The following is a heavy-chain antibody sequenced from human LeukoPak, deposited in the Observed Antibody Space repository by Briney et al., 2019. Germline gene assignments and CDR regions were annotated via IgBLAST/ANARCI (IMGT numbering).Heavy chain of an antibody. CDR2: IKQDGSEK. J-gene: IGHJ4*02. Sequence: GGSLRLSCAASGFTFSSYWMSWVRQAPGKGLEWVANIKQDGSEKYYVDSVKGRFTISRDNAKNSLYLQMNSLRAEDTAVYYCARDLSSYDILTGSLDYWGQGTLVTVSS. D-gene: IGHD3-9*01. CDR3: ARDLSSYDILTGSLDY. V-gene: IGHV3-7*01. CDR1: GFTFSSYW.